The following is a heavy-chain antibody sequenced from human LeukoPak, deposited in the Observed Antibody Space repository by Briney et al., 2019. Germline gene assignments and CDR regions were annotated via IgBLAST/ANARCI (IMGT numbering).Heavy chain of an antibody. Sequence: NPEGSLRLSCAASGFTFSSYSMNWVRQAPGKGLEWVSSISSSSSYIYYADSVKGRFTISRDNAKNSLYLQMNSLRAEDTAVYYCARGGIVVPAPRFDPWGQGTLVTVSS. CDR2: ISSSSSYI. CDR3: ARGGIVVPAPRFDP. D-gene: IGHD2-2*01. V-gene: IGHV3-21*01. CDR1: GFTFSSYS. J-gene: IGHJ5*02.